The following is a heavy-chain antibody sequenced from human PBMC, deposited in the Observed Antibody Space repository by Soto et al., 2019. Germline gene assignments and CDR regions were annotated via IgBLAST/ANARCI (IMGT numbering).Heavy chain of an antibody. Sequence: PSQTPSPTAPASGGSMSKLSRCWTRQPAGKGLEWIGRIYSTGTTNYNPSLKSRVTMSVDTSKNQFSLRLTSVTAADTAVYYCARLRGNDFDIWGQGTMVTVS. CDR2: IYSTGTT. J-gene: IGHJ3*02. CDR3: ARLRGNDFDI. CDR1: GGSMSKLS. D-gene: IGHD4-17*01. V-gene: IGHV4-4*07.